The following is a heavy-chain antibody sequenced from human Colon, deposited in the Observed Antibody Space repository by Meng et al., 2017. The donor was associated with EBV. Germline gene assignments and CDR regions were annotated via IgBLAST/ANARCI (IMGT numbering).Heavy chain of an antibody. CDR2: IHHTGYS. CDR3: ARRDYGNYPLKSP. V-gene: IGHV4-4*02. J-gene: IGHJ5*02. D-gene: IGHD4-17*01. CDR1: GHSITSNAW. Sequence: LQYAAPGPVESSGTLAANCAVSGHSITSNAWLSWVRQPPGKGLGWIGQIHHTGYSTFNPYLQRRVTMSVDKSKNQFFLTVRSVTASDTAVYYCARRDYGNYPLKSPWGQGVLVTVSS.